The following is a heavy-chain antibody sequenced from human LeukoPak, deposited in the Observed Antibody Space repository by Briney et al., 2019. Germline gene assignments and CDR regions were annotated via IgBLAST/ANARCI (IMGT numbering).Heavy chain of an antibody. CDR2: IKQDGSEK. V-gene: IGHV3-7*01. CDR1: GFTFSSYW. CDR3: ARAGASKQYYFDY. D-gene: IGHD1-14*01. Sequence: GGSLRLSCAASGFTFSSYWMSWVRQAPGKGLDWVANIKQDGSEKYYVDSVKGRFTISRDNAKNSLYLQMNSLRAEDTAVYYCARAGASKQYYFDYWGQGTLVTVSS. J-gene: IGHJ4*02.